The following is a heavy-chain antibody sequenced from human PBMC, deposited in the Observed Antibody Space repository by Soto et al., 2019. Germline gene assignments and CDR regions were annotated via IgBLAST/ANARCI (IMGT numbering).Heavy chain of an antibody. CDR3: AHSLTAAGTVDY. CDR2: IYWDDAE. Sequence: QITLKESGPTLVKPTQTLTLTCTFSGFSLSTSGVGVGWIRQPPGEALEWLALIYWDDAERYSPSLKSRLTINKDTSKNQVFLTMTNMDPVDTATYYCAHSLTAAGTVDYWRQGTLVTVSS. CDR1: GFSLSTSGVG. J-gene: IGHJ4*01. D-gene: IGHD6-13*01. V-gene: IGHV2-5*02.